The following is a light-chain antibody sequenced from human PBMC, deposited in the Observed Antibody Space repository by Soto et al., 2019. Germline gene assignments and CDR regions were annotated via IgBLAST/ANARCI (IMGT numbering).Light chain of an antibody. V-gene: IGKV3-11*01. CDR1: QSVSSY. CDR2: DAS. Sequence: EIVLTQSPATLSLSPGERATLSCRASQSVSSYLAWYQQKPGQAPRLLIYDASNRATGIPARFSGSGSGTVFTLTISSLEPEDFAVYYCQQRSNFALTFGGGTKVEIK. J-gene: IGKJ4*01. CDR3: QQRSNFALT.